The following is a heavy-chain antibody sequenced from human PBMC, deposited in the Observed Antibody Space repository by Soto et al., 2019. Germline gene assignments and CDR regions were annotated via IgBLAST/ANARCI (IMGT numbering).Heavy chain of an antibody. Sequence: SLRLSCAASGFNFNIFAMNWVRQAPGKGLEWVSGISGGGGSTYYADSVKGRFTISRDNSKNTLYLQMNSLRAEDTAVYYCAKDPTSYDSSAQFDSWGQGTLVTVSS. CDR2: ISGGGGST. J-gene: IGHJ4*02. V-gene: IGHV3-23*01. CDR1: GFNFNIFA. CDR3: AKDPTSYDSSAQFDS. D-gene: IGHD3-22*01.